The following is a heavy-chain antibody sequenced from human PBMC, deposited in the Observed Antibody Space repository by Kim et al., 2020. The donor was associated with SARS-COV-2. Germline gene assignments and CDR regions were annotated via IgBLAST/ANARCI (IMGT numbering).Heavy chain of an antibody. D-gene: IGHD2-2*01. CDR2: IYSGGST. J-gene: IGHJ5*02. CDR1: GFTVSSNY. V-gene: IGHV3-53*01. CDR3: ARLREPRVPAAMVGWFDP. Sequence: GGSLRLSCAASGFTVSSNYMSWVRQAPGKGLEWVSVIYSGGSTYYADSVKGRFTISRDNSKNTLYLQMNSLRAEDTAVYYCARLREPRVPAAMVGWFDPWGQGTLVTVSS.